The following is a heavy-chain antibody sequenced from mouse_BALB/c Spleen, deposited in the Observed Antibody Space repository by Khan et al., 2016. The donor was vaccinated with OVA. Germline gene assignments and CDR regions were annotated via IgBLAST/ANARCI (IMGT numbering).Heavy chain of an antibody. CDR3: ARSTYRYAFVY. CDR1: GDSITTGY. CDR2: IIYTGYT. D-gene: IGHD2-14*01. Sequence: EVQLQESGPSLVKPSQTLSLTCSVTGDSITTGYWNWIRKFPGNKLEYMGYIIYTGYTYYNPSLKSRLSITRHTSNNQYYLQLNSVTDEDTATYDCARSTYRYAFVYWGQGTLVTVSA. J-gene: IGHJ3*01. V-gene: IGHV3-8*02.